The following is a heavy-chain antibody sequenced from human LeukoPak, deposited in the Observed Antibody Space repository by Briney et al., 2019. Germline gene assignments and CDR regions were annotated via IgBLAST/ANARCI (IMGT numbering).Heavy chain of an antibody. CDR1: GYTFTGYY. CDR3: ARSERGYCSSTSCHNWFDP. J-gene: IGHJ5*02. V-gene: IGHV1-2*06. D-gene: IGHD2-2*01. Sequence: ASVTVSCTASGYTFTGYYMHWVRQAPGQGLERMGRINPNSGGTNYAQKFQGRVTMTRDTSTSTAYMELSRLRSDDTAVYYCARSERGYCSSTSCHNWFDPWGQGTLVTVSS. CDR2: INPNSGGT.